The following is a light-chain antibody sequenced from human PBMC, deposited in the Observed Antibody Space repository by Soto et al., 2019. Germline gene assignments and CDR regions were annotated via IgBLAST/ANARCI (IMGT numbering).Light chain of an antibody. Sequence: QAFVTQEPSLTVSPGVTVTLTCSSSTGAVTSGHFPSWFQQKPGQAPKTLIYATSNKESWTPARFSGSLLGGKAALTLSGAQPEDEADYYCLLSYSSGRPVFGGGTQLTVL. V-gene: IGLV7-46*01. CDR3: LLSYSSGRPV. CDR1: TGAVTSGHF. J-gene: IGLJ2*01. CDR2: ATS.